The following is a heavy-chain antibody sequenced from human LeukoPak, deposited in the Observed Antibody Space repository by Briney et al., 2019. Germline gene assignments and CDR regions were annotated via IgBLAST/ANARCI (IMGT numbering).Heavy chain of an antibody. V-gene: IGHV1-69*06. CDR3: ARGRTDEYYYYYYMDV. J-gene: IGHJ6*03. CDR1: GGTFSSYA. Sequence: ASVKVSCKASGGTFSSYAISWVRQAPGQGLEWMGGIIPIFGTANYAQKFQGRVTITADKSTSTAYMELSSLRSEDTAVYYCARGRTDEYYYYYYMDVWGKGTTVTVSS. CDR2: IIPIFGTA.